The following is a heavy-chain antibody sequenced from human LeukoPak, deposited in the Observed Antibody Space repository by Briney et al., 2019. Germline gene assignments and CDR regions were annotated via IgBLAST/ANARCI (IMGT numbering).Heavy chain of an antibody. V-gene: IGHV1-69*04. CDR1: GGTFSSYA. J-gene: IGHJ4*02. CDR3: ARDYGRSSSNRIGYFDY. Sequence: SVKVSCKASGGTFSSYAISWVRQAPGQGLEWMGRIIPIPGIANDAQKFQGRVTITADKSTSTAYMELSSLRAEDTAVYYCARDYGRSSSNRIGYFDYWGQGTLVTVSS. CDR2: IIPIPGIA. D-gene: IGHD1-14*01.